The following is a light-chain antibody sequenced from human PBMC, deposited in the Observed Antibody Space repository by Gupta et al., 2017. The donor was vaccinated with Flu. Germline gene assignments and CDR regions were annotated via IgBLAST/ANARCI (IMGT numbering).Light chain of an antibody. V-gene: IGLV2-23*02. J-gene: IGLJ3*02. Sequence: SALTQPASVSGSPGQTTTISCTGVSGHSGNYHLVAWYQQHPGKAPRLLIYEVSQRPSGVSDRFSGSKSGNTASLTITGLQAEDEADYYCCSRPRSIAWVFGGGTRVTVL. CDR3: CSRPRSIAWV. CDR1: SGHSGNYHL. CDR2: EVS.